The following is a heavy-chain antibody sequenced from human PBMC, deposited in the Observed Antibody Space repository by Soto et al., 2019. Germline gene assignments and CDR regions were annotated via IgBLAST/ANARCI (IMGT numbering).Heavy chain of an antibody. Sequence: SVKVSCKASGGTFSSYAISWVRQAPGQGLEWMGGIIPIFGTANYAQKFQGRVTMTTDTSTSTAYMELRSLRSDDTAVYYCARSYFTMLVVVPQSTFDYWGKGTLVTVSS. CDR1: GGTFSSYA. J-gene: IGHJ4*02. D-gene: IGHD3-22*01. V-gene: IGHV1-69*05. CDR3: ARSYFTMLVVVPQSTFDY. CDR2: IIPIFGTA.